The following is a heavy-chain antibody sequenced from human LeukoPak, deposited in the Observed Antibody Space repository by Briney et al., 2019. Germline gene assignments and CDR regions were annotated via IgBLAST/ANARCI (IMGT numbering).Heavy chain of an antibody. J-gene: IGHJ4*02. D-gene: IGHD2-15*01. CDR3: AKAPVGHCSGAFCYHFDS. V-gene: IGHV3-23*01. Sequence: GGSLRLSCAASGFTFSTYAMSWVRQTPGKGLEWVAAISGSNPGTYHANSVKGRFTISRDNSKNTLHLQMSGLRAEDTARYYCAKAPVGHCSGAFCYHFDSWGQGMLVTVSS. CDR2: ISGSNPGT. CDR1: GFTFSTYA.